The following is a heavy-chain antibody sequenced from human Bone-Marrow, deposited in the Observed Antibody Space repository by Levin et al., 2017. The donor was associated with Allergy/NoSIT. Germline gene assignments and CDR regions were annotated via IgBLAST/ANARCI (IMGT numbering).Heavy chain of an antibody. Sequence: AGESLKISCKASGYTFSVYWIHWMRHVPGEGLEWMGWIIPNSGGTNYAQKFQGRVTMTRDTSINTVYMELTGLTSDDAAVYYCTRGLMIGASKMFDLWGQGTLVTVSS. CDR1: GYTFSVYW. CDR2: IIPNSGGT. J-gene: IGHJ5*02. D-gene: IGHD3-22*01. V-gene: IGHV1-2*02. CDR3: TRGLMIGASKMFDL.